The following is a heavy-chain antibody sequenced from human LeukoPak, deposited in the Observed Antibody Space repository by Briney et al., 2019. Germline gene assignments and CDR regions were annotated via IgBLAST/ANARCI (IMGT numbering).Heavy chain of an antibody. Sequence: ASVKVSCKASGYTFTGYYMHWVRQAPGQGLEWMGWINPNSGGTNYAQKFQGRVTMTRDTSISTAYMELSRLRSDDTAVYYCARQIVAGTGYYFDYWGQGTLVTVSS. J-gene: IGHJ4*02. CDR3: ARQIVAGTGYYFDY. D-gene: IGHD6-19*01. V-gene: IGHV1-2*02. CDR2: INPNSGGT. CDR1: GYTFTGYY.